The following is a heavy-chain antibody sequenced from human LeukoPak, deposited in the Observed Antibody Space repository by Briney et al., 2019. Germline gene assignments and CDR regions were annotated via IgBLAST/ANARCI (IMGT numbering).Heavy chain of an antibody. V-gene: IGHV3-74*01. CDR3: AREGGAIDY. Sequence: GGSLRLSCEVSGFSFSDYWMHWVRQAPGKGLERVSHIIGDGSITNYADSVKGRFTISRDNAKSTLSLQMNSLRVEDTAVYYCAREGGAIDYWGQGNLVTVSS. J-gene: IGHJ4*02. CDR1: GFSFSDYW. CDR2: IIGDGSIT. D-gene: IGHD3-16*01.